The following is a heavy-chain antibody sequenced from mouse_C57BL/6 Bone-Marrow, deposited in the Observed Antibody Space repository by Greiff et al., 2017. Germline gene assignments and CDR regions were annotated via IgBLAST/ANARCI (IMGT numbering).Heavy chain of an antibody. V-gene: IGHV1-26*01. D-gene: IGHD2-4*01. J-gene: IGHJ4*01. CDR2: INPNNGGT. Sequence: VQLQQSGPELVKPGASVKISCKASGYTFTDYYMNWVKQSNGKSLEWIGDINPNNGGTSYNQKFKGKATLTVDKSSSTAYMELSSLTSRDSAVYYCARVRADDYDWFYYSMDYWGQGTSVTVSS. CDR3: ARVRADDYDWFYYSMDY. CDR1: GYTFTDYY.